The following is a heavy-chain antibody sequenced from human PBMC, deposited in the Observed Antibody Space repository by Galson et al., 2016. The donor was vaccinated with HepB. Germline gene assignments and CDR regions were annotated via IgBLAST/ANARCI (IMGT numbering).Heavy chain of an antibody. Sequence: SLRLSCAASGFTLDNYAMHWVRQAPGKGLEWVSGISWNSGAIGYADSVKGRFTVSRDNAKNSLYLQMNSLRAEDTALYYCAKDIGRGTSYYFCGMDVWGKGTTVTVSS. CDR2: ISWNSGAI. D-gene: IGHD3/OR15-3a*01. V-gene: IGHV3-9*01. J-gene: IGHJ6*04. CDR1: GFTLDNYA. CDR3: AKDIGRGTSYYFCGMDV.